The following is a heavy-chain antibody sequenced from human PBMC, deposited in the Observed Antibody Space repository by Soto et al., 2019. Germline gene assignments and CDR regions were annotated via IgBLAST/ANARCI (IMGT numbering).Heavy chain of an antibody. D-gene: IGHD2-2*01. J-gene: IGHJ4*02. CDR2: ISGSGGST. Sequence: EVQLLESGGGLVQPGGSLRLSCAASGFTFSSYAMSWVRQAPGKGLEWVSAISGSGGSTYYADSVKGRFTISRDNSKNTLYLQMNSLRAEDTAVYYCAKALIAVVPAAIPFDYWGQGTLVTVSS. CDR1: GFTFSSYA. CDR3: AKALIAVVPAAIPFDY. V-gene: IGHV3-23*01.